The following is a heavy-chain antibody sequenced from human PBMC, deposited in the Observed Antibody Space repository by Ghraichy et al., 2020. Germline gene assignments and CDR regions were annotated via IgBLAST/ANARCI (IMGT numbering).Heavy chain of an antibody. D-gene: IGHD6-6*01. V-gene: IGHV3-23*01. CDR2: ISGRGINT. J-gene: IGHJ6*02. Sequence: GGSLRLSCAASGFTFSNYVMSWVRQAPGKGLEWVSAISGRGINTYYADSVKGRFTISRDNSKTTLYLQLNSVRAEDTAVYSCAKDSSSSNYYYGMDVWGQGTTVTVSS. CDR1: GFTFSNYV. CDR3: AKDSSSSNYYYGMDV.